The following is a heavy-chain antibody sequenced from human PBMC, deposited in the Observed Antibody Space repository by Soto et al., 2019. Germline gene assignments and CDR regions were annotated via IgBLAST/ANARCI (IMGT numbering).Heavy chain of an antibody. CDR3: ARSTNDYGDRH. D-gene: IGHD4-17*01. CDR1: GYTFTSYD. CDR2: MNPNSGNT. J-gene: IGHJ4*02. V-gene: IGHV1-8*01. Sequence: QVQLMQSGAEVKKPGASVKVSCKASGYTFTSYDINWVRQATGQGLEWMGWMNPNSGNTGYAQKFQGRVTMTRNTSTSTAYRELSSLRSEDTAVYDCARSTNDYGDRHWGQGTLVTVSS.